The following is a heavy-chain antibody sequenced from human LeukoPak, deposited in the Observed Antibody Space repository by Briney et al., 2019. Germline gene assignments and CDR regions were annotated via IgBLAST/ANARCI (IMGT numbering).Heavy chain of an antibody. D-gene: IGHD2-8*01. CDR2: IYHSGST. V-gene: IGHV4-30-2*01. CDR3: ARGGLMVHAHDAFDI. J-gene: IGHJ3*02. CDR1: GGSISSGGYS. Sequence: PSETLSLTCAVSGGSISSGGYSWCWIRQPPGKGLEWIGYIYHSGSTYYNPSLKSRVTISVDRSKNQFSLKLSSVTAADTAVYYCARGGLMVHAHDAFDIWGQGTMVTVSS.